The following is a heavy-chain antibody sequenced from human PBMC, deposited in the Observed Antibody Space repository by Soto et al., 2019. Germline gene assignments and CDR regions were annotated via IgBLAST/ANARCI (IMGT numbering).Heavy chain of an antibody. Sequence: PVGSLRLSCAASGFPFSSYNMNWVRQAPGKGLEWVSSITSTTRDIYYAGSVKGRFTISRDNARNSLYLHLDSLRAEDTAVYYCARPYSGSYSFDYWGQGTLVTVSS. CDR1: GFPFSSYN. CDR3: ARPYSGSYSFDY. CDR2: ITSTTRDI. J-gene: IGHJ4*02. D-gene: IGHD1-26*01. V-gene: IGHV3-21*01.